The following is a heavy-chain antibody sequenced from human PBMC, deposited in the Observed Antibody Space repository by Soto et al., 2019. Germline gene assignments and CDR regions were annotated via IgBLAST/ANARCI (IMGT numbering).Heavy chain of an antibody. CDR2: IYYSGST. D-gene: IGHD3-9*01. CDR3: ASAYDILTGDYV. Sequence: QLQLQESGPGLVKPSETLSLTCTVSGGSISSSSYYWGWIRQPPGKGLEWIGSIYYSGSTYYNPSLKSRXXIXVXRSKNQFSLKRSSVTAADTAVYYCASAYDILTGDYVWGQGTTVTVSS. V-gene: IGHV4-39*01. J-gene: IGHJ6*02. CDR1: GGSISSSSYY.